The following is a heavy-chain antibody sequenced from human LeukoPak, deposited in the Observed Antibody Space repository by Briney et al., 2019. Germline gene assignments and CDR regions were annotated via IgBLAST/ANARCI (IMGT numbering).Heavy chain of an antibody. CDR1: GCTFTGYY. V-gene: IGHV1-2*02. CDR3: ARATAENDH. Sequence: ASVKVSCKASGCTFTGYYMHWVRQAPGQGLEWMGWIDPKTGGTSYAQKFQGRVTMTRDTSISTVKMELSKSTSDDTAVYYCARATAENDHWGQGTLVTVSS. CDR2: IDPKTGGT. J-gene: IGHJ4*02. D-gene: IGHD1-14*01.